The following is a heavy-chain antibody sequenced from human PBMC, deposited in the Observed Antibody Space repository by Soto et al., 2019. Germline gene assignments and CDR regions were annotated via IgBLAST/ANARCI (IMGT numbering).Heavy chain of an antibody. D-gene: IGHD2-15*01. Sequence: QVQLVQSGAEVKKPGASVKLSCKASGYTFISSYVHWVRQAPGQGLEWVAIINPNGGSTNYAQEFQGRVTVTRDTSTSTVLRELSSLHSDDTAVYYCARDLFSANYWGQGNLVTVSS. J-gene: IGHJ4*02. CDR3: ARDLFSANY. CDR2: INPNGGST. CDR1: GYTFISSY. V-gene: IGHV1-46*01.